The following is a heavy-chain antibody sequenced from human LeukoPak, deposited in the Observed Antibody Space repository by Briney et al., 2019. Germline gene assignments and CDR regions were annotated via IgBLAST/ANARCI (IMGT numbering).Heavy chain of an antibody. CDR1: GFTFSSYS. CDR2: ISSSSSYI. Sequence: GGSLRLSCAASGFTFSSYSMNWVRQAPGKGLEWVSSISSSSSYIYYADSVKGRFTISRDNAKNSLYLQMNSLRAEDTAVYYCARVGYYYGSGSSPFDYWGQGTLVTVSS. J-gene: IGHJ4*02. CDR3: ARVGYYYGSGSSPFDY. V-gene: IGHV3-21*01. D-gene: IGHD3-10*01.